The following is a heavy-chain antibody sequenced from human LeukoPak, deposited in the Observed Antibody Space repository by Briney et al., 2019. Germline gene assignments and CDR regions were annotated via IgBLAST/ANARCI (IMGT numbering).Heavy chain of an antibody. V-gene: IGHV1-2*02. J-gene: IGHJ4*02. D-gene: IGHD6-13*01. CDR3: AREAAAGSGQFDY. CDR2: INPNSGGT. CDR1: GYTFTGYY. Sequence: GASVKVSCKASGYTFTGYYLHWVRQAPGQGLEWMGWINPNSGGTNYAQKFQGRVTMTRDTSISTAYTELSRLRSDDTAVYYCAREAAAGSGQFDYWGQGTLVTVSS.